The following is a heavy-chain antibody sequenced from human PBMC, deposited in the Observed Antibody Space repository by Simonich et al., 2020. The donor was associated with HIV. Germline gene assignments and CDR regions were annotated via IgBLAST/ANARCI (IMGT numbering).Heavy chain of an antibody. Sequence: QVQLVESGGGVVQPGRSLRLSGAASGFTFSNYAMHWVRQAPGKGLEWVEVISYDGSNKYYADSVKGRFTISRDNAKNTLYLQMNSLRAEDTAVYYCASGGSISSVWADDYWGQGTLVTVSS. CDR1: GFTFSNYA. CDR2: ISYDGSNK. D-gene: IGHD3-16*01. J-gene: IGHJ4*02. CDR3: ASGGSISSVWADDY. V-gene: IGHV3-30*07.